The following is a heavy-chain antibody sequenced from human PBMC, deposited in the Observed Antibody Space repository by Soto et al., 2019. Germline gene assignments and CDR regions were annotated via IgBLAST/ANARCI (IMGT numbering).Heavy chain of an antibody. CDR3: ASGYYYDSSGYYP. Sequence: PSETLSLTCTVSGGSISSGDYYWSWIRQPPGKGLEWIGYIYYSGSTYYNPSLKSRVTISVDTSKNQFSLKLSSVTAADTAVYYCASGYYYDSSGYYPWGQGTLVTVSS. CDR1: GGSISSGDYY. J-gene: IGHJ5*02. V-gene: IGHV4-30-4*01. D-gene: IGHD3-22*01. CDR2: IYYSGST.